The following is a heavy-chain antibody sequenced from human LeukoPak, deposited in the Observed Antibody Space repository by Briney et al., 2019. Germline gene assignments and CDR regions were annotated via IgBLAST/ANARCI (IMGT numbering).Heavy chain of an antibody. CDR1: GFTISSYW. Sequence: GGSLRLSCAASGFTISSYWMSWVRQAPGKGLEWVANIKQDGSEKYYVDSVKGRFTISRDNAKNSLYLQMNSLRAEDTAVYYCARDPGTHYGSSWYYGMDVWAQGATVTVSS. D-gene: IGHD6-13*01. CDR3: ARDPGTHYGSSWYYGMDV. V-gene: IGHV3-7*01. CDR2: IKQDGSEK. J-gene: IGHJ6*02.